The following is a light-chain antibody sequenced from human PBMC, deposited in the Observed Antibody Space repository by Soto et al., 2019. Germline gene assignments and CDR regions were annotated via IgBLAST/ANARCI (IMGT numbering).Light chain of an antibody. J-gene: IGKJ1*01. Sequence: DIQMTQSPSTLSGSVVDRATITCRASQTISSWLAWYQQKPGKAPKLLIYKASTLKSGVPSRFSGSGSGTEFTLTISSLQPDDFATYYCQHYNSYSEAFGQGTNVDI. CDR3: QHYNSYSEA. CDR2: KAS. V-gene: IGKV1-5*03. CDR1: QTISSW.